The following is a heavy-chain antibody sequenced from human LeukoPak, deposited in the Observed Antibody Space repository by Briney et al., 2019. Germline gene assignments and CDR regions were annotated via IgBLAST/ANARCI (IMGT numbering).Heavy chain of an antibody. CDR1: GFTFSSYA. D-gene: IGHD3-3*01. Sequence: PGGSLRLSCAASGFTFSSYAMSWVRQAPGKGLEWVSSISSNSKYIYYADSVKGRFTVSRDNAKNSLYLQMNSLRAEDTAVYYCAREPFWSGYFANLHFDYWGQGTLVTVSS. J-gene: IGHJ4*02. V-gene: IGHV3-21*01. CDR2: ISSNSKYI. CDR3: AREPFWSGYFANLHFDY.